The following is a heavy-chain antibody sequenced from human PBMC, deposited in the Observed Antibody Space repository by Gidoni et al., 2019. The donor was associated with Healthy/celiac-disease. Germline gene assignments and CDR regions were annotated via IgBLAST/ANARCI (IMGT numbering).Heavy chain of an antibody. CDR2: IDPSDSYT. Sequence: EVQLVQSVAEVKKPGESLRISCKGSGYSFTSYWISWVRQMPGKGLEWMGRIDPSDSYTNYSPSFQGHVTISADKSISTAYLQWSSLKASDTAMYYCARRRYYDFWSGYYLDYWGQGTLVTVSS. CDR1: GYSFTSYW. V-gene: IGHV5-10-1*03. CDR3: ARRRYYDFWSGYYLDY. D-gene: IGHD3-3*01. J-gene: IGHJ4*02.